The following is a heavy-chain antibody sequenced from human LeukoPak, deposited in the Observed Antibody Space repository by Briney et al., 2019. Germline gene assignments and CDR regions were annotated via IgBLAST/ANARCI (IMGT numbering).Heavy chain of an antibody. CDR2: INPNSGGT. Sequence: ASVKVSCKASGYTFTGYYMHWLRQAPGQGLEWMGWINPNSGGTNYAQKFQGRVTMTRDTSISTAYMELSRLRSDDTAVYYCARDWALCSGGSCYSALFDYWGQGTLVTVSS. CDR1: GYTFTGYY. CDR3: ARDWALCSGGSCYSALFDY. V-gene: IGHV1-2*02. J-gene: IGHJ4*02. D-gene: IGHD2-15*01.